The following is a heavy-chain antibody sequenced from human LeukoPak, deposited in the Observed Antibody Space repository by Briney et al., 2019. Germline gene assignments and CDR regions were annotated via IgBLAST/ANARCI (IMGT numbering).Heavy chain of an antibody. J-gene: IGHJ4*02. CDR3: ARDQVTTFDY. V-gene: IGHV3-23*01. Sequence: GGSLRLSCAASGFTFSSYVMSWVRQAPGKGLEWVSAISNSGDNTYYADSVKGRFTISRDNAKNSLYLQMNSLRAEDTAVYYCARDQVTTFDYWGQGTLVTVSS. CDR2: ISNSGDNT. CDR1: GFTFSSYV. D-gene: IGHD4-17*01.